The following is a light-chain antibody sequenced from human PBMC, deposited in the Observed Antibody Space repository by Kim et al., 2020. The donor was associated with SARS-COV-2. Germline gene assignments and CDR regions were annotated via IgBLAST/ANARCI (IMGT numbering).Light chain of an antibody. CDR1: QSVSST. Sequence: SLSPGDRATLSCRASQSVSSTLGWYQQKPGQVPRLLIYGVSNRAAGIPDRFSGSGSGTDFTLTISRLEPEDFAVYYCQQFDTSLWTFGQGTKLEI. V-gene: IGKV3-20*01. J-gene: IGKJ1*01. CDR3: QQFDTSLWT. CDR2: GVS.